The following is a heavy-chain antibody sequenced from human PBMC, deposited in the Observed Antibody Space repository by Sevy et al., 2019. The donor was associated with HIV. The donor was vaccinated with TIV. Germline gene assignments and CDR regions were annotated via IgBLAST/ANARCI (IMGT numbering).Heavy chain of an antibody. CDR1: GFPFSNAW. Sequence: GGSLRLSCAAFGFPFSNAWMNWVRQAPGKGLEWVGRIKSKTDGGTTDYAAPLKGRFTISRDDSKNTLYLQMNSLKSEDTAVYYCSTEGLYCSGGSCSYEGIDFWGQGTLVTVSS. J-gene: IGHJ4*02. V-gene: IGHV3-15*01. CDR2: IKSKTDGGTT. CDR3: STEGLYCSGGSCSYEGIDF. D-gene: IGHD2-15*01.